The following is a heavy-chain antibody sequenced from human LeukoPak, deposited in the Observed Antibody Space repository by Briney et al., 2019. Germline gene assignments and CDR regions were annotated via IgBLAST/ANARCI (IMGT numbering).Heavy chain of an antibody. CDR2: IYHSGNT. Sequence: SQTLSLTCTVSGGSISSGNYYWSWIRQPPGKGLEWIGYIYHSGNTYYNPSLKSRVAISVDTSKNQFSLKLSSVTAADTAVYYCARGSYLEWLLMDYWGQGTLVTVSS. V-gene: IGHV4-30-2*01. D-gene: IGHD3-3*01. CDR1: GGSISSGNYY. J-gene: IGHJ4*02. CDR3: ARGSYLEWLLMDY.